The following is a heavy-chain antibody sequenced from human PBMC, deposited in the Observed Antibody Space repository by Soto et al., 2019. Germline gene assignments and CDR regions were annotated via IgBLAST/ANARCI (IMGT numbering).Heavy chain of an antibody. D-gene: IGHD1-1*01. CDR2: IIGSDGST. V-gene: IGHV3-23*01. J-gene: IGHJ4*02. Sequence: EVQPLESGGDLAQPGGSLRLSCAASGFTVKSYTMSWVRQVPGKGLEWVSSIIGSDGSTYYADSAKGRFTISRDISKNVLYLQMNSLRVEDTAVYYCAKDKRPDGAWDFDYWGQGTLVTVSS. CDR1: GFTVKSYT. CDR3: AKDKRPDGAWDFDY.